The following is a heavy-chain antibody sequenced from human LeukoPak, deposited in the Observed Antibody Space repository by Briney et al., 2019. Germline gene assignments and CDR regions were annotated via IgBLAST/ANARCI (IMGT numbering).Heavy chain of an antibody. J-gene: IGHJ6*03. D-gene: IGHD4-17*01. CDR3: ARGYGDPLDYYYYMDV. CDR2: ISSTGGTT. CDR1: GITFSSYG. V-gene: IGHV3-48*04. Sequence: GGSLRLSCAASGITFSSYGMSWVRQAPGKGLEWVSSISSTGGTTYYADSVKGRFTISRDNAKNSLYLQMNSLRTEDTAVYYCARGYGDPLDYYYYMDVWGNGTTVTVSS.